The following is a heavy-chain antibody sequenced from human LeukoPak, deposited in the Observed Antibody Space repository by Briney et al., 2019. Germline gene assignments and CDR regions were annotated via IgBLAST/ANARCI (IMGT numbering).Heavy chain of an antibody. CDR2: INRSGST. Sequence: SETLSLTCAVYGGSFSGYYWSWIRQPPGKGLERIGEINRSGSTNYNPSLKSRVTISVVTSKNQFSLRLSCVPDADRAVYYGAGGFEGSGSLQYSHLGFDPWGQGTLVTVSS. V-gene: IGHV4-34*01. D-gene: IGHD3-10*01. CDR1: GGSFSGYY. CDR3: AGGFEGSGSLQYSHLGFDP. J-gene: IGHJ5*02.